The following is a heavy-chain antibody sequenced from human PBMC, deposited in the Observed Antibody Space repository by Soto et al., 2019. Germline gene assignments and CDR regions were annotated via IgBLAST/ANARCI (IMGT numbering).Heavy chain of an antibody. CDR2: ISYDGSNK. Sequence: GWSXRLSCASSVFTFIIYAIHLVRHAPGKGLEWVAVISYDGSNKYYADSVKGRFTISRDNSKNTLYLQMNSLRAEDTAVYYREREMDNNTNNWFDPWGQPTLVTVYS. CDR3: EREMDNNTNNWFDP. J-gene: IGHJ5*02. CDR1: VFTFIIYA. D-gene: IGHD2-2*01. V-gene: IGHV3-30-3*01.